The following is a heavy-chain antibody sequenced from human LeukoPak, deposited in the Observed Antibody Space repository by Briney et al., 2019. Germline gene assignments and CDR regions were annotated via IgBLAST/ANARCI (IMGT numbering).Heavy chain of an antibody. D-gene: IGHD5-12*01. CDR2: ISSSSSYI. CDR1: GFTFSSYS. J-gene: IGHJ4*02. Sequence: GGSLRLSCAASGFTFSSYSMNWVRQAPGKGLEWVSSISSSSSYIYYADSVKGRFTISRDNAKNSLYLQMNSLRAEDTAVYYCARLGGYDPQTDYWGQGTLVTVSS. CDR3: ARLGGYDPQTDY. V-gene: IGHV3-21*01.